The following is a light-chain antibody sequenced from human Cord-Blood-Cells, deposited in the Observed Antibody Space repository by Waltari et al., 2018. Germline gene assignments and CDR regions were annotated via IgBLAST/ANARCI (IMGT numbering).Light chain of an antibody. J-gene: IGLJ2*01. CDR2: ECS. CDR3: CSYAGSSTFVV. CDR1: SSDVGSYTL. Sequence: QSALTQPASVSGSPGQSITISCTGTSSDVGSYTLVSWYQQHPGKAPNLMIYECSKRPSGVSNRFSGSKSGNTASLTISGLQAEDEADYYCCSYAGSSTFVVFGGGTKLTVL. V-gene: IGLV2-23*03.